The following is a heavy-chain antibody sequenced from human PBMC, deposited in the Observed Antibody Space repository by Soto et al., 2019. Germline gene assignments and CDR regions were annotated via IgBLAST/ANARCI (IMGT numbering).Heavy chain of an antibody. Sequence: SETLSLTCTVSGGSISSGGYYWSWIRQHPGKGLEWIGYIYYSGSTYYNPSLKSRVTISVDTSKNQFSLKLSSVTAADTAVYYCAGTGRRCSSTSCYHWFDPWGQGTLVTVSS. J-gene: IGHJ5*02. CDR2: IYYSGST. CDR1: GGSISSGGYY. V-gene: IGHV4-31*03. CDR3: AGTGRRCSSTSCYHWFDP. D-gene: IGHD2-2*01.